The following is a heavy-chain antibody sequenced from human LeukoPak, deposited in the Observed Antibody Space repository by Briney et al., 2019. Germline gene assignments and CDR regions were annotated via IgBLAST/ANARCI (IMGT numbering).Heavy chain of an antibody. D-gene: IGHD6-19*01. CDR2: IYYSGST. V-gene: IGHV4-59*08. CDR3: ARHRQEQWPVAEFDY. Sequence: SETLSLTCTVSGGSINSYYWSWIRQPPGKGLEWIGYIYYSGSTSYNPSLTSRVTISVDTSKNQFSLKLSSVTAADTAVYYCARHRQEQWPVAEFDYWGQGTLVTVSS. J-gene: IGHJ4*02. CDR1: GGSINSYY.